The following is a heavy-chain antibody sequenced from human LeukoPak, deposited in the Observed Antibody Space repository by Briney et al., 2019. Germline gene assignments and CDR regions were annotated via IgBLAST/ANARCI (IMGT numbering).Heavy chain of an antibody. CDR3: ARDYSLTAMDV. Sequence: GGSLRLSCAASGFTLSSYAMTWVRQAPGKGLEWVSSISSSSDYIYYADSVQGRFTISRDNAKNSLYLQMNSLRAEDTAVYYCARDYSLTAMDVWGQGTTVTVSS. CDR1: GFTLSSYA. D-gene: IGHD2-15*01. J-gene: IGHJ6*02. CDR2: ISSSSDYI. V-gene: IGHV3-21*01.